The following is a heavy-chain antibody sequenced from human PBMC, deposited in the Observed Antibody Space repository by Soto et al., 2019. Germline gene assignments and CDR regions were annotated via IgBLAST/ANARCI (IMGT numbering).Heavy chain of an antibody. CDR3: ASRGYSYGDFDY. CDR2: IYYSGST. CDR1: GGSISSYY. D-gene: IGHD5-18*01. V-gene: IGHV4-59*01. Sequence: KTSETLSLTCTVSGGSISSYYWSWIRQPPGKGLEWIGYIYYSGSTNYDPSLKSRVTISVDTSENQFSLKLSSVTAADTAVYYCASRGYSYGDFDYWGQGTLVTVSS. J-gene: IGHJ4*02.